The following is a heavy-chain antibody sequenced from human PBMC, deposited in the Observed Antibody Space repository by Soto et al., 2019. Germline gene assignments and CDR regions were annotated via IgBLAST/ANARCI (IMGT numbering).Heavy chain of an antibody. CDR2: ISSSSSYI. J-gene: IGHJ3*02. V-gene: IGHV3-21*01. D-gene: IGHD4-17*01. CDR1: GFTFSSYS. Sequence: GGSLRLSCAASGFTFSSYSMNWVRQAPGKGLEWVSSISSSSSYIYYADSVKGRFTISRDNAKNSLYLQMNSLRAEDTAVYYCARDGSYGDNDAFEIWGQGTMVTVSS. CDR3: ARDGSYGDNDAFEI.